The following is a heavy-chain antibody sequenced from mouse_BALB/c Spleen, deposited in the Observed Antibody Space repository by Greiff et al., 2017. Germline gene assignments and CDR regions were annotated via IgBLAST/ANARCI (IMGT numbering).Heavy chain of an antibody. CDR1: GFNIKDTY. Sequence: VQLQQSGAELVKPGASVKLSCTASGFNIKDTYMHWVKQRPEQGLEWIGRIDPANGNTKYDPKFQGKATITADTSSNTAYLQLSSLTSEDTAVYYGARGGYYGSSYTIAYWGQGTLVTVSA. CDR2: IDPANGNT. D-gene: IGHD1-1*01. V-gene: IGHV14-3*02. CDR3: ARGGYYGSSYTIAY. J-gene: IGHJ3*01.